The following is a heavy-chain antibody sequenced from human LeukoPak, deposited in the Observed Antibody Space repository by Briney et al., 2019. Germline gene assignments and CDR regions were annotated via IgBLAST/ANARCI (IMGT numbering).Heavy chain of an antibody. CDR3: TRMTTGHDY. J-gene: IGHJ4*02. V-gene: IGHV4-34*01. Sequence: SETLSLTCAVSGVSFDDYYWSWVRQTPGKGLEWIGEINHSGYTNDSPSLKGRVTLSIDTSRKQFSLNLRSVTVADAGIYYCTRMTTGHDYWGQGTLVTVSS. CDR2: INHSGYT. D-gene: IGHD4-17*01. CDR1: GVSFDDYY.